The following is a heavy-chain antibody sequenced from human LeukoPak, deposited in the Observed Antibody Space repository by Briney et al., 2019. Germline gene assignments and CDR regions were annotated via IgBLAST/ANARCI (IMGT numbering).Heavy chain of an antibody. CDR3: ARDPSNTSGWKTWFDT. CDR2: ISGYNGDT. D-gene: IGHD6-19*01. Sequence: ASVTVSCKASGFIFTKYGISWVRQAPGQRLEWVGWISGYNGDTNYSQKLQGRVTMTTDTSTTTAYMELRSLRSDDTAFYYCARDPSNTSGWKTWFDTWGQGTLVTVSS. CDR1: GFIFTKYG. V-gene: IGHV1-18*01. J-gene: IGHJ5*02.